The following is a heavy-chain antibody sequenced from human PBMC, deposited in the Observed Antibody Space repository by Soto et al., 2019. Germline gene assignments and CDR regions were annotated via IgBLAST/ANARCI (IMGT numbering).Heavy chain of an antibody. J-gene: IGHJ6*02. D-gene: IGHD3-10*01. Sequence: QVQLVQSGAEVKKPGSSVKVSCKASGGTFSSYAISWVRQAPGQGLEWMGGIIPIFGTANYAQKFQGRVTTTADESTSTAYMELSSLRSEDTAVYYCARGLDYYGSGSKDYYGMDVWGQGTTVTVSS. CDR3: ARGLDYYGSGSKDYYGMDV. CDR1: GGTFSSYA. CDR2: IIPIFGTA. V-gene: IGHV1-69*12.